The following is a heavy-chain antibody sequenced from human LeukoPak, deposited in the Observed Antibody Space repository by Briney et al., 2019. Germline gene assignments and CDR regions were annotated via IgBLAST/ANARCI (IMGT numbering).Heavy chain of an antibody. CDR2: IYHSGST. J-gene: IGHJ5*02. Sequence: SETLSLTCAVSGGSISSSNWWSWVRQPPGKGLEWIGEIYHSGSTNYNPSLKSRVTISVGKSKNQFSLKLSSVTAADTAVYYCARGVIGSGFTYRFDPWGQGTLVTVSS. V-gene: IGHV4-4*02. CDR1: GGSISSSNW. CDR3: ARGVIGSGFTYRFDP. D-gene: IGHD3-10*01.